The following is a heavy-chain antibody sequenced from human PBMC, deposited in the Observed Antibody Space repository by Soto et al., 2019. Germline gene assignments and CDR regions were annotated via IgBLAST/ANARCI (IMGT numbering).Heavy chain of an antibody. CDR3: ARGGYYDKVWGKMNYYGLDV. Sequence: QVRLVQSAAEVKKPGASVKVSCKASGYTFIRYGITWVRQAPGQGLEWMGWISAYNDYTNYAQKLQGRVTMTTDTSTCTVCLXLRSLRSDDTAVYYCARGGYYDKVWGKMNYYGLDVWGQGTTVTVSS. CDR1: GYTFIRYG. J-gene: IGHJ6*02. V-gene: IGHV1-18*01. D-gene: IGHD3-16*01. CDR2: ISAYNDYT.